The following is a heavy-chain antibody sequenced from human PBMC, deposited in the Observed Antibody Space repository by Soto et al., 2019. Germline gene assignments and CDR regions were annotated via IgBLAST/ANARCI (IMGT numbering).Heavy chain of an antibody. CDR3: ARDRSSGWLEDAFDI. D-gene: IGHD6-19*01. Sequence: QVQLVQSGAEVKKPGSSVKVSCKASGRTFSSYAISWVRQSPGQGLEWMGGIIPIFGTANCAQKFQGRVTITADESTSTAYMELSSLRSEDTAVYYCARDRSSGWLEDAFDIWGQGTMVTVSS. V-gene: IGHV1-69*01. CDR2: IIPIFGTA. J-gene: IGHJ3*02. CDR1: GRTFSSYA.